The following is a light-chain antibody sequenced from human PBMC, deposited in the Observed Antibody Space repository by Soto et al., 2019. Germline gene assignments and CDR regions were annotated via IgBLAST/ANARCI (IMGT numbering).Light chain of an antibody. J-gene: IGKJ1*01. V-gene: IGKV1-39*01. Sequence: IEVTQSPSSLAASLGDRVTITCRASQSISRYLNWYQQKPGKAPKLLIYAASSLLGGVPPRFSGSGSGTDFTLTISSLQPEDFAIYYCQQSYSSPQTFGQGTKVDIK. CDR3: QQSYSSPQT. CDR2: AAS. CDR1: QSISRY.